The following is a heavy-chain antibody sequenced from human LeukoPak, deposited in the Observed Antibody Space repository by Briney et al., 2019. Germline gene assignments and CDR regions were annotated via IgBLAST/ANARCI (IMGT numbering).Heavy chain of an antibody. V-gene: IGHV3-48*03. D-gene: IGHD6-19*01. CDR3: ASFPSSGWYVSGNDF. CDR1: GFTFSSYE. CDR2: ISSGGGTK. J-gene: IGHJ4*02. Sequence: PGGSLRLSCAASGFTFSSYEMNWVRQAPGKGLEWVSYISSGGGTKYYADSVKGRFTISRDNGKYSLYLQMNSLRAEDTAVYYCASFPSSGWYVSGNDFWGQGTLVTVSS.